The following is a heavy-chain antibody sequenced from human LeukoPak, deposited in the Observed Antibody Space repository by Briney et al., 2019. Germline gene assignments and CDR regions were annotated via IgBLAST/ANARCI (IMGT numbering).Heavy chain of an antibody. J-gene: IGHJ4*02. CDR3: TTRTLSIAVAGMDYFDY. Sequence: GGSLRLSCAASGFTFSNAWMSWVRQAPGKGLEWVGRIKSKTDGGTTDYAAPVKGRFTISRDDSKNTLYLQMNSLKTEDTAMYYCTTRTLSIAVAGMDYFDYWGQGTLVTVSS. CDR1: GFTFSNAW. CDR2: IKSKTDGGTT. D-gene: IGHD6-19*01. V-gene: IGHV3-15*01.